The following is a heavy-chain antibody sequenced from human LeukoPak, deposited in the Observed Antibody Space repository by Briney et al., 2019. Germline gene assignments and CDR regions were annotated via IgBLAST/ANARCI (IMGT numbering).Heavy chain of an antibody. D-gene: IGHD5-18*01. J-gene: IGHJ3*02. V-gene: IGHV4-39*01. Sequence: KPSETLSLTCTVSGGSISSSSYYWGWIRQPPGKGLEWIGSIYYSGSTYYNPSLKSRVTISVDTSKNQFSLKLSSVTAADTAVYYCASSRGYSYVFWLGAFDIWGQGTMVTVSS. CDR1: GGSISSSSYY. CDR3: ASSRGYSYVFWLGAFDI. CDR2: IYYSGST.